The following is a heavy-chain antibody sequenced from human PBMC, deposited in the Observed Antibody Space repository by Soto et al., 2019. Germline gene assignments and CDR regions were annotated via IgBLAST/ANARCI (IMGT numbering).Heavy chain of an antibody. V-gene: IGHV4-4*02. CDR1: SGSITTANW. J-gene: IGHJ4*02. CDR3: ARRGGGVVLAATTPFDY. CDR2: IYHSGST. D-gene: IGHD2-15*01. Sequence: QVPLQESGPRLVRPSGTLSLTCTVSSGSITTANWWSWVRQPPGRGLEWIGEIYHSGSTNYNLSLKSRVPLSVDKSKNQFSLRLSSVTAADPAMYYCARRGGGVVLAATTPFDYWGQGTLVTVSS.